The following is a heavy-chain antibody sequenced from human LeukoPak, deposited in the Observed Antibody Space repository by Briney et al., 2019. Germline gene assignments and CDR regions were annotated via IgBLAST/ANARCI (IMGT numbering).Heavy chain of an antibody. Sequence: SQTLSLTCTVSGGSISSGGYYWSWIRQHPGKGLEWIGYIYYSGSTYYNPSLKSRVTISVDTSKNQFSLKLSFVTAADTAVYYRARAYGYNSGFVDYWGQGTLVTVSS. CDR3: ARAYGYNSGFVDY. D-gene: IGHD5-24*01. J-gene: IGHJ4*02. V-gene: IGHV4-31*03. CDR2: IYYSGST. CDR1: GGSISSGGYY.